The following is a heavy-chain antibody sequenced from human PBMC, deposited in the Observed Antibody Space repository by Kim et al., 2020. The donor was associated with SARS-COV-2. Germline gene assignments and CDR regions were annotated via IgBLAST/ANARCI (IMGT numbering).Heavy chain of an antibody. CDR2: IYHSGST. CDR1: GGSISSGGYS. CDR3: ARGGSFGEFFEPFDP. Sequence: SETLSLTCAVSGGSISSGGYSWSWIRQPPGKGLEWIGYIYHSGSTYYNPSLKSRVTISVDRSKNQFSLKLSSVTAADTAVYYCARGGSFGEFFEPFDPWGQGTLVTVSS. J-gene: IGHJ5*02. D-gene: IGHD3-10*01. V-gene: IGHV4-30-2*01.